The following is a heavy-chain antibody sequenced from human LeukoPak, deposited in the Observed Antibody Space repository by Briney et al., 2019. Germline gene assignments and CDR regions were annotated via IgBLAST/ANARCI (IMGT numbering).Heavy chain of an antibody. CDR1: GFTFSNYA. CDR2: ISGSASST. V-gene: IGHV3-23*01. J-gene: IGHJ4*02. CDR3: ARNAGYSSGWYDY. Sequence: GGSLRLSCAASGFTFSNYAMSWVRQAPGKGLEWVSAISGSASSTYHADSVKGRFTISRDNSKNTLYLQMNSLRADDTAVYYCARNAGYSSGWYDYWGQGTLVTVSS. D-gene: IGHD6-19*01.